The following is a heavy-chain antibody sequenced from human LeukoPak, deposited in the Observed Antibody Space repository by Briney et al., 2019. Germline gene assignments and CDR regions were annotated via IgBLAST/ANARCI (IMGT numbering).Heavy chain of an antibody. Sequence: SETLSLTCAVYGGSFSDYYWSWIRRPPGKGLEWIGEITHSGSTNYNPSLKSRVTMSVDMSKNQFSLKLASVTAADTAVYYCARFAYVSSYYGQRGDYWGQGTQVSVSS. CDR3: ARFAYVSSYYGQRGDY. V-gene: IGHV4-34*01. J-gene: IGHJ4*02. D-gene: IGHD3-22*01. CDR2: ITHSGST. CDR1: GGSFSDYY.